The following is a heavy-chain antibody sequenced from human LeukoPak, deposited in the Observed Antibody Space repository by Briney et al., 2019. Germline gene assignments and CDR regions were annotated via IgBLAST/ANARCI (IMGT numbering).Heavy chain of an antibody. Sequence: GGSLRLSCAVSGFTFSSYGMHWVRQAPGKGLEWVTFIRYDGSIKYYADSVKGRFTISRDNSENTLFLQMNNLRAEDTAVYYCAKDGYDYDFWSGYYYYMDVWGKGTTVTVSS. CDR1: GFTFSSYG. CDR2: IRYDGSIK. V-gene: IGHV3-30*02. CDR3: AKDGYDYDFWSGYYYYMDV. D-gene: IGHD3-3*01. J-gene: IGHJ6*03.